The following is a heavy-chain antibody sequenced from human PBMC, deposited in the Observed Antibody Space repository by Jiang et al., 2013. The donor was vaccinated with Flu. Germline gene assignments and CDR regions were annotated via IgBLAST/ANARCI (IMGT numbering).Heavy chain of an antibody. J-gene: IGHJ4*02. CDR1: GYSFTNYW. Sequence: GAEVKKPGESLKISCKCSGYSFTNYWIGWVRQMPGKGLEWMGLVYPGDSDTRYSPSFQGQVTISGDKSINTAYLHWNSLKASDTAMYYCARGIFVAADWGQGTLVTVSS. D-gene: IGHD6-19*01. CDR3: ARGIFVAAD. CDR2: VYPGDSDT. V-gene: IGHV5-51*03.